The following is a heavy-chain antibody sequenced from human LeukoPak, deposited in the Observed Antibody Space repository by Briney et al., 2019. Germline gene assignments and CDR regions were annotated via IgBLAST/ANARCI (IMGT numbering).Heavy chain of an antibody. D-gene: IGHD6-13*01. V-gene: IGHV6-1*01. CDR1: GDSVSSNSAA. J-gene: IGHJ5*02. Sequence: PSQTLSLTCAISGDSVSSNSAAWNWIRQSPSRGLEWLGRTYYRSKWYNDHAVSVKSRITINPDTSKNQFSLQLNPVTPEDTAVYYCAGTYSSSWYNWFDPWGQGTLVTVSS. CDR3: AGTYSSSWYNWFDP. CDR2: TYYRSKWYN.